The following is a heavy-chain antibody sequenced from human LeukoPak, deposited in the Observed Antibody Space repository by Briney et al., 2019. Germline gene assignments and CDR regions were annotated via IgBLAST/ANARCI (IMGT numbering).Heavy chain of an antibody. CDR2: MFYTGSG. CDR1: GGSISNYY. J-gene: IGHJ5*02. D-gene: IGHD5-18*01. V-gene: IGHV4-59*01. Sequence: PSETRSLTCTVSGGSISNYYWNWIRQPPGKGLEWIGYMFYTGSGNYNPSLKSRVTISVDTSKSQVSLKLTSVTAADTAVYYCATNLPGYSYGYWVAWGQGTLVTVSS. CDR3: ATNLPGYSYGYWVA.